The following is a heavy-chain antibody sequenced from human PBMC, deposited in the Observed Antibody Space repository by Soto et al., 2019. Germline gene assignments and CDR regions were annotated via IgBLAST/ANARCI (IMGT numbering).Heavy chain of an antibody. D-gene: IGHD3-10*02. J-gene: IGHJ6*02. V-gene: IGHV3-73*02. CDR1: GFTFSDST. Sequence: EVQLVESGGGLVQPGGSLKVSCAASGFTFSDSTIHWVRQASGKGLEWVGRIRSEVYSYATVCAASVKDRFTISRDDSKNTAYLQMNSLKLEDTAVYYCSRCSGSYWLDVWGQGPTVTVSS. CDR3: SRCSGSYWLDV. CDR2: IRSEVYSYAT.